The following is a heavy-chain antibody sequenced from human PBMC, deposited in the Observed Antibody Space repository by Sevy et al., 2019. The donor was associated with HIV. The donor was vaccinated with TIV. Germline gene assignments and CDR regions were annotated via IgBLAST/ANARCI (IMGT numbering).Heavy chain of an antibody. CDR1: GFTFGRYA. D-gene: IGHD5-12*01. CDR3: LRGGGGY. CDR2: ISGSGGGGDKT. V-gene: IGHV3-23*01. J-gene: IGHJ4*02. Sequence: GGSLRLSCAASGFTFGRYAMNWVRQAPGKGLEWVSGISGSGGGGDKTNYADSVKGRFTSSRHNVKKSLFLQMNTLRVEDTAVYYCLRGGGGYWGQETLVTVSS.